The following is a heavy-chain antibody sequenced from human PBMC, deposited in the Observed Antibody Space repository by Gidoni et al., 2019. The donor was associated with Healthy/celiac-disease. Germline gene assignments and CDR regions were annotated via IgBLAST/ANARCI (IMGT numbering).Heavy chain of an antibody. CDR3: ARHRCSGGSCYSADFDY. D-gene: IGHD2-15*01. V-gene: IGHV4-59*08. CDR2: IYYSGST. Sequence: QVPLQESGPGLVKPSETLSLTCTVSGGSISSYYWSWIRQPPGKGLEWIGYIYYSGSTNYNPSLKSRVTISVDTSKNQFSLKLSSVTAADTAVYYCARHRCSGGSCYSADFDYWGQGTLVTVSS. CDR1: GGSISSYY. J-gene: IGHJ4*02.